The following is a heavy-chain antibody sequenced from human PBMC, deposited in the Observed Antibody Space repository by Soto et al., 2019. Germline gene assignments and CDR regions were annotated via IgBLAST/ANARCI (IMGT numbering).Heavy chain of an antibody. Sequence: GGSLRLSCAASGFTFSSYGMHWVRQAPGKGLEWVAVISYDGSNKYYADSVKGRFTISRDNSKNTLYLQMNSLRAEDTAVYYCAIGGQWLEPKPLDYWGQGTLVTVSS. D-gene: IGHD6-19*01. CDR2: ISYDGSNK. CDR1: GFTFSSYG. V-gene: IGHV3-30*03. J-gene: IGHJ4*02. CDR3: AIGGQWLEPKPLDY.